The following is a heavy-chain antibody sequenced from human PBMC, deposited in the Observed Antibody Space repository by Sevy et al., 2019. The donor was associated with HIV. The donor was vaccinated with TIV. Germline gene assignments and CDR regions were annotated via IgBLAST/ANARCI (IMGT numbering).Heavy chain of an antibody. Sequence: GGSLRLSCAASGFTFSSYVMSWVRQAPGKGLEWVSAISGSGGSTYYADSVKGRFTISRDNSKNTLYLEMNSLRAEDTAVYYCAKDPTISITGTPGAFDIWGQGTMVTVSS. D-gene: IGHD1-7*01. CDR2: ISGSGGST. J-gene: IGHJ3*02. CDR3: AKDPTISITGTPGAFDI. CDR1: GFTFSSYV. V-gene: IGHV3-23*01.